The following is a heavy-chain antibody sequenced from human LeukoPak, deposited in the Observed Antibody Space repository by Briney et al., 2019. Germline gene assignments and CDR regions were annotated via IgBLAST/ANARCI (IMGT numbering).Heavy chain of an antibody. CDR3: ARYHTMVRGLSD. V-gene: IGHV1-2*02. J-gene: IGHJ4*02. CDR2: INPNSGGT. CDR1: GYTFTGYY. Sequence: GASVKISCKASGYTFTGYYMHWVRQAPGQGLEWMGWINPNSGGTNYAQKFQGRVTMTRDTSISTAYMEPSRLRSDDTAVYYCARYHTMVRGLSDWGQGTLVTVSS. D-gene: IGHD3-10*01.